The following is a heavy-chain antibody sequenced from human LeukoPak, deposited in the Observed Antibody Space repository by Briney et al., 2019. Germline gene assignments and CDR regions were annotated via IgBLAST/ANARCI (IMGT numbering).Heavy chain of an antibody. J-gene: IGHJ4*02. CDR1: GFTISSYA. Sequence: PGRSLRLSCAASGFTISSYAIHWVRQAPGKGLEWVAVISYDGSNKYYADSVKGRFTISRDNSKNTLYLQMNSLRAEDTAVYYCARDGIGELLGPYDYWGQGTLVTVSS. CDR2: ISYDGSNK. D-gene: IGHD3-10*01. V-gene: IGHV3-30*04. CDR3: ARDGIGELLGPYDY.